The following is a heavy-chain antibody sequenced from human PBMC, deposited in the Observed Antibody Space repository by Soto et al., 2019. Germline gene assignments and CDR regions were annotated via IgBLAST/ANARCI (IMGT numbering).Heavy chain of an antibody. CDR2: INAGNGNT. CDR1: GYTFSTYA. CDR3: ARAPSWWYFDL. V-gene: IGHV1-3*05. Sequence: QVQLVQSGAEEKKPGASVKVSCKASGYTFSTYAMHWVRQAPGQRLEWMGWINAGNGNTKYSQKFQGRVTITRDTAASTAYMELSSLRSEDTAVYYCARAPSWWYFDLWGRGTLVTVSS. J-gene: IGHJ2*01.